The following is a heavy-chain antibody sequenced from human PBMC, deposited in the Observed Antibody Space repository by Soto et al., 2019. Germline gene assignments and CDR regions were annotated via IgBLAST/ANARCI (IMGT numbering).Heavy chain of an antibody. D-gene: IGHD5-12*01. J-gene: IGHJ4*02. Sequence: ASVKVSCKASGYIFSYYAIHWVRQAPGQGPEWMGVINPSAGSTSNAQKFQGRVAMTRDTSTSTVYMELSSLRSEDTAVYYCARPCDLRDGYNFYYWGQGTQVTVSS. CDR1: GYIFSYYA. V-gene: IGHV1-46*03. CDR3: ARPCDLRDGYNFYY. CDR2: INPSAGST.